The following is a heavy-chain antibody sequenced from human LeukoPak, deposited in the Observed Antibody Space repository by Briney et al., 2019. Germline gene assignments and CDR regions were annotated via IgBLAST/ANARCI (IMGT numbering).Heavy chain of an antibody. D-gene: IGHD3-9*01. CDR2: ISGSGGST. CDR3: AKPLRYFAWFFDA. J-gene: IGHJ3*01. CDR1: GFTLSSYA. V-gene: IGHV3-23*01. Sequence: RGSLRLSCAASGFTLSSYAMSWVRQAPGKGLEWVSAISGSGGSTYYADSVKGRFTISRDNSKNTLYLQMNSLRAEDTAVYYCAKPLRYFAWFFDAWGQGTMVTVSS.